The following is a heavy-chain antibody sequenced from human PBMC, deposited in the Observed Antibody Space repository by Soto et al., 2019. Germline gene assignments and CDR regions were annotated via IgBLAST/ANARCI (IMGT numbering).Heavy chain of an antibody. V-gene: IGHV3-33*01. Sequence: QVELVVSGGGVAKLRGPRSPPCPASGLPFVNIACPWVRRAPGRGRGWGAVIWFDGGNKNMRRPLKGRFTTFRDNSKNTLFLQMNSLRGEDTAVYYCARDMGEYSDLGAHYMSQTTPGMNYYYYYGMDVWGQGTTVTVSS. CDR2: IWFDGGNK. CDR3: ARDMGEYSDLGAHYMSQTTPGMNYYYYYGMDV. D-gene: IGHD3-16*01. J-gene: IGHJ6*02. CDR1: GLPFVNIA.